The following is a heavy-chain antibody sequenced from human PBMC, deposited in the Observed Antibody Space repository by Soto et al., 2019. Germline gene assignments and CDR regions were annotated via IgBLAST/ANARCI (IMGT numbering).Heavy chain of an antibody. Sequence: SETLSLTCAVSGGSISSSNWWSWVRQPPGKGLEWIGEIYHSGSTNYNPSLKSRVTISVDKSKNQFSLKLSSVTAADTAVYYCASQHYYDSSGYYVVYWGQGPLVTVSS. CDR1: GGSISSSNW. J-gene: IGHJ4*02. CDR3: ASQHYYDSSGYYVVY. CDR2: IYHSGST. V-gene: IGHV4-4*02. D-gene: IGHD3-22*01.